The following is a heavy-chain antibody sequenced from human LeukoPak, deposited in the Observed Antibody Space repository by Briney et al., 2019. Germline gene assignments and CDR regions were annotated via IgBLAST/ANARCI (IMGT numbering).Heavy chain of an antibody. CDR3: TTDLGTYYHGSQRLIPIDY. J-gene: IGHJ4*02. CDR2: IKSKTDGETT. Sequence: PGGSLRLSCVDSGFTFTNAWKSWVRQAPGKGLEWIGRIKSKTDGETTNYAEPVRGRFTISRDDSKSAVYLQMNSLKIEDTPVYYCTTDLGTYYHGSQRLIPIDYWGQGTLVTVSS. D-gene: IGHD3-10*01. CDR1: GFTFTNAW. V-gene: IGHV3-15*01.